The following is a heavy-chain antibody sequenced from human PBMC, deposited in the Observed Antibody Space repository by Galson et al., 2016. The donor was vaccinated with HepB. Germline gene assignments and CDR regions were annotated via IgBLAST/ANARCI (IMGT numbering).Heavy chain of an antibody. Sequence: QSGAEVKKPGESLKISCKGSGYSFTSDWIGWVRQMPGKGLEWMGIIYPGDSDTRYSLSFQGQVTISADKSISTAYLQWSSLKASDTAIYYCSRRRGNCSGGSCWYFDSGGQGTLITVSS. CDR1: GYSFTSDW. CDR2: IYPGDSDT. J-gene: IGHJ4*02. V-gene: IGHV5-51*03. CDR3: SRRRGNCSGGSCWYFDS. D-gene: IGHD2-15*01.